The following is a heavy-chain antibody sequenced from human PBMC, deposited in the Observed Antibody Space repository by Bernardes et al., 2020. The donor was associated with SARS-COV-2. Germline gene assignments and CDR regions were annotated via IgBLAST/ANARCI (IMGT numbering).Heavy chain of an antibody. J-gene: IGHJ5*02. CDR2: IYHSGST. CDR1: GGSISSGGYS. Sequence: SETLSLTCAVSGGSISSGGYSWSWIRQPPGKGLEWIGYIYHSGSTYYNPSLKSRVTISVDRSKNQFSLKLSSVTAADTAVYYCARPNGEADWFDPWGQGTLVTVSS. V-gene: IGHV4-30-2*01. CDR3: ARPNGEADWFDP. D-gene: IGHD3-10*01.